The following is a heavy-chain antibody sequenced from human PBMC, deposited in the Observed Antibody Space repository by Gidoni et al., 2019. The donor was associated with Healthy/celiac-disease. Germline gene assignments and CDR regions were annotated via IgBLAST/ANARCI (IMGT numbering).Heavy chain of an antibody. D-gene: IGHD2-2*01. CDR3: AKDRLKYQLLSWIDY. CDR2: ISYDGSNK. CDR1: GFTFSSYG. V-gene: IGHV3-30*18. J-gene: IGHJ4*02. Sequence: QVQLVESGGGVVQPGRSLRLSCAASGFTFSSYGMHWVRQAPGKGLEWVAVISYDGSNKYYADSVKGRFTISRDNSKNTLYLRMNSLRAEDTAVYYCAKDRLKYQLLSWIDYWGQGTLVTVSS.